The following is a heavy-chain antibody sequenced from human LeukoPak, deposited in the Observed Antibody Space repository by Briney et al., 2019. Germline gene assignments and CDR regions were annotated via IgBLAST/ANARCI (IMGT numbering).Heavy chain of an antibody. D-gene: IGHD3-22*01. V-gene: IGHV3-23*01. Sequence: GGSLRLSCAASGFTFSNYAMSWVRQAPGKGLEWVSAISGSGVRTYYADSVKGRFTIPRDNSKTTLYLQMNSLRAEDTAVYYCASEDVDYYDSSGLGYWGQGTLVTVSP. J-gene: IGHJ4*02. CDR1: GFTFSNYA. CDR3: ASEDVDYYDSSGLGY. CDR2: ISGSGVRT.